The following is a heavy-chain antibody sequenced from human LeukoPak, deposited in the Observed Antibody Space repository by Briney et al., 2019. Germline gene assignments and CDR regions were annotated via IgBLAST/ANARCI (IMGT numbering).Heavy chain of an antibody. CDR3: ATSIAVAVDFDY. CDR2: FYPEDGET. V-gene: IGHV1-24*01. CDR1: GYTLTELS. D-gene: IGHD6-19*01. Sequence: ASVKVSCKVSGYTLTELSMHWVRQAPGKGLEWMGGFYPEDGETIYAQKFQGRVTMTEDTSTDTAYMELSSLRSEDTAVYYCATSIAVAVDFDYWGQETLVTVSS. J-gene: IGHJ4*02.